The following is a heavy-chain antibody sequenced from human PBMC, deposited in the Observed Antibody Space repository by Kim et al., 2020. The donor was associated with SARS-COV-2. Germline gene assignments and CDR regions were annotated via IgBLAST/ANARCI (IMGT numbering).Heavy chain of an antibody. V-gene: IGHV3-21*01. D-gene: IGHD3-10*01. CDR3: ARLGGEPPNFDY. CDR2: ISSSSSYI. J-gene: IGHJ4*02. Sequence: GGSLRLSCAASGFTFSSYSMNWVRQAPGKGLEWVSSISSSSSYIYYADSVKGRFTISRDNAKNSLYLQMNSLRAEDTAVYYCARLGGEPPNFDYWGQGTLVTVSS. CDR1: GFTFSSYS.